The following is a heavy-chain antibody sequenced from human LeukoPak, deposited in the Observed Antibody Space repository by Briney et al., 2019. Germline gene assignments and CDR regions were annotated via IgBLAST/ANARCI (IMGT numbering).Heavy chain of an antibody. V-gene: IGHV4-59*08. Sequence: SETLSLTCIVSGGSIGSYYWSWTRQPPGKGLEWIGYISYSEKTNYNPSLKRRVTISVDTSTDQFSLKLSSVTAADTAVYYCARHLKYYDVLTGYSSSYNFDYWGQGTLVTISS. CDR2: ISYSEKT. CDR3: ARHLKYYDVLTGYSSSYNFDY. CDR1: GGSIGSYY. J-gene: IGHJ4*02. D-gene: IGHD3-9*01.